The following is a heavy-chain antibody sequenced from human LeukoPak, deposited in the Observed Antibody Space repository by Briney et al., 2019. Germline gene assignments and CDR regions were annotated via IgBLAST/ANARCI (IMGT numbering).Heavy chain of an antibody. CDR2: IRSKAYGGTT. J-gene: IGHJ4*02. V-gene: IGHV3-49*03. CDR1: GFTFGDYA. Sequence: PGGSLRLSCTASGFTFGDYAMIWFRQAPGKGLEWVGFIRSKAYGGTTEYAASVKGRFTISRDDSKSIAYLQMNSLKTEDTAVYYCTRLRGYSYGRGVYFDYWGQGTLVTVSS. CDR3: TRLRGYSYGRGVYFDY. D-gene: IGHD5-18*01.